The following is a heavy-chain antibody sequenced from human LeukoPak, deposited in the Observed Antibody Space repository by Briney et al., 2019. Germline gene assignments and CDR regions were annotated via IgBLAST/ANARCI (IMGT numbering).Heavy chain of an antibody. V-gene: IGHV3-49*04. CDR3: SRNSGTYRGYGRDV. D-gene: IGHD1-26*01. CDR2: IRTKGLGETA. CDR1: GFIFRDRA. J-gene: IGHJ6*02. Sequence: PGQSLTLSCTASGFIFRDRATSWVRQAPGKGLEWVGFIRTKGLGETAEYAASVKDRFTISRDDSNNIAYLHMNSLKTEDTAVYYCSRNSGTYRGYGRDVWDQGTPVTVSS.